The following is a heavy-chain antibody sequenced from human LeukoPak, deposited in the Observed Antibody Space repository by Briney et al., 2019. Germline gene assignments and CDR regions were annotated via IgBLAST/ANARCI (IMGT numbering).Heavy chain of an antibody. CDR1: GFTVSSNY. J-gene: IGHJ3*02. D-gene: IGHD6-13*01. CDR2: IYSGGST. V-gene: IGHV3-53*01. CDR3: AKGRSWYRHDAFDI. Sequence: GGSLRLSCAASGFTVSSNYMSWVRQAPGEGLEWVSVIYSGGSTYYADSVKGRFTISRDNSKNTLYLQMNSLRAEDTAVYYCAKGRSWYRHDAFDIWGQGTMVTVSS.